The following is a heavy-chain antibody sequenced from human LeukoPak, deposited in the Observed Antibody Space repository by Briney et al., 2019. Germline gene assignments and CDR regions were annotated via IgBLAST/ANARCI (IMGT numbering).Heavy chain of an antibody. D-gene: IGHD6-19*01. CDR3: ATGYTSGTRIDY. CDR2: ISSSSSDI. V-gene: IGHV3-21*01. CDR1: GFTFSSYA. J-gene: IGHJ4*02. Sequence: GGSLRLSCAASGFTFSSYAMTWVRQAPGKGLEWVSAISSSSSDIYYTDSVKGRFTISRDNANNFLYLQVSSLRAEDTAVYYCATGYTSGTRIDYWGQGTLVSVSS.